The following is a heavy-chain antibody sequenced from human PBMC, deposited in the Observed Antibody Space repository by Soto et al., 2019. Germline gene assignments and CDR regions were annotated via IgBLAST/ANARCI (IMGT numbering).Heavy chain of an antibody. CDR1: GFTFSSYS. CDR2: ISSSSSYI. D-gene: IGHD3-10*01. CDR3: ARDELRFGEFDPPASCRC. J-gene: IGHJ4*02. V-gene: IGHV3-21*01. Sequence: GGSLRLSCAASGFTFSSYSMNWVRQAPGKGLEWVSSISSSSSYIYYADSVKGRFTISRDNAKNSLYLQMNSLRAEDTAVYYCARDELRFGEFDPPASCRCWGQGTPVTVSS.